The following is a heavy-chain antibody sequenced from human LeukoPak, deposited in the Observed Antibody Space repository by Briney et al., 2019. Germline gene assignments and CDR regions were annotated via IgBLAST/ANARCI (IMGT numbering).Heavy chain of an antibody. CDR2: ISSSSRYI. CDR1: VFTFSSYS. D-gene: IGHD5-12*01. Sequence: GGSLRLSCAASVFTFSSYSMNWVRQAPGKGLEWVSYISSSSRYIYYADSVKGRFTIARDNAKESLYVQINSLRAEDTAVYYCARGGAAFDNWGQGTLVTVSS. V-gene: IGHV3-21*01. CDR3: ARGGAAFDN. J-gene: IGHJ4*02.